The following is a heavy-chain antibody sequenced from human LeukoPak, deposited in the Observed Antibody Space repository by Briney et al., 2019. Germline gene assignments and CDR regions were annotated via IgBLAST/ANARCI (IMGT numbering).Heavy chain of an antibody. CDR3: ARAEGAVAGHFDY. V-gene: IGHV3-48*04. D-gene: IGHD6-19*01. CDR2: ISSSSSTI. Sequence: GGSLRLSCAASGFTFSSYSMNWVRQAPGKGLEWVSYISSSSSTIYYADSVKGRFTISRDNAKNSLYLQMNSLRAEDTAVYYCARAEGAVAGHFDYWGQGTLVTVSS. CDR1: GFTFSSYS. J-gene: IGHJ4*02.